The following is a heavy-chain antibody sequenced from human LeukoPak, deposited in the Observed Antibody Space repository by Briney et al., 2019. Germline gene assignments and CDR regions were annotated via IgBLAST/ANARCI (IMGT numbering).Heavy chain of an antibody. CDR2: ISSSSSYI. CDR3: ARVRTANYGDYGGSFDY. J-gene: IGHJ4*02. D-gene: IGHD4-17*01. Sequence: GGSLRLSCAASGFTFSSYSMNWVRQAPGKGLEWVSSISSSSSYIYYADSVKGRFTISRDNAKNSLYLQMNSLRAEDTAVYYCARVRTANYGDYGGSFDYWGQGTLVTVSS. CDR1: GFTFSSYS. V-gene: IGHV3-21*01.